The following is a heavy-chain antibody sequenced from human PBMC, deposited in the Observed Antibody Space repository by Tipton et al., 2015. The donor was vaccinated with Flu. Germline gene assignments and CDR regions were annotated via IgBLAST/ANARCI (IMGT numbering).Heavy chain of an antibody. J-gene: IGHJ3*01. CDR1: GFTFSDYY. D-gene: IGHD3-9*01. CDR2: ISFSGSNI. Sequence: GSLRLSCAASGFTFSDYYMSWIRQTPGEGLEWVSYISFSGSNIDYADSVKGRFTISRDNAQNSLYLQMNSLKVEDTAVYYCARSRYFDWLGQGLYVFDVWGQGTMVTVSS. V-gene: IGHV3-11*04. CDR3: ARSRYFDWLGQGLYVFDV.